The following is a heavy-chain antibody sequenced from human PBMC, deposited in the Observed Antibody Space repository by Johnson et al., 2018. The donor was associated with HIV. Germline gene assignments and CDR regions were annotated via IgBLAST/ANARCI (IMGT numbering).Heavy chain of an antibody. J-gene: IGHJ3*02. CDR3: TNPDTAMATGAFDI. CDR1: GFTCSNAW. CDR2: IKSKTDGGTT. V-gene: IGHV3-15*01. Sequence: EVQLVESGGGLVKPGGALRLSCAASGFTCSNAWMNWVRQAPGKGLEWGGRIKSKTDGGTTDYAAPVKGGCTISREDSKNTLYLQMNSLKTEDTAVYYCTNPDTAMATGAFDIWGQGTMVTFSS. D-gene: IGHD5-18*01.